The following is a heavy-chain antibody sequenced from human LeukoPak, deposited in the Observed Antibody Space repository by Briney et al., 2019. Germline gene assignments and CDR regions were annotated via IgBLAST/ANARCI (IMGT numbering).Heavy chain of an antibody. D-gene: IGHD6-19*01. V-gene: IGHV3-7*01. Sequence: GGSLRLSCAASGFTFSSYWMSWVRQAPGKGLEWVANIKQDGSEKYYVDSVKGRFTISRDNAKNSLYLQMNSLRADDTAVYYCASGYSSDWYVIDYWGQGTLVTVSS. CDR2: IKQDGSEK. J-gene: IGHJ4*02. CDR3: ASGYSSDWYVIDY. CDR1: GFTFSSYW.